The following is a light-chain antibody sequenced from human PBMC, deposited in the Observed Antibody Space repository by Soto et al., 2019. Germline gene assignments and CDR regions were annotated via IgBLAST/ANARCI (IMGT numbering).Light chain of an antibody. Sequence: QSVLTQPASVSGSPGQSITISCTGTSSDVGGYIYVSWYQQQPGKAPKLMIYEVSNRPSGVSTRFSGSKSGNTASLTISGLQAEDESDYYCSSYTSSNTPFVFGTGTKVTVL. CDR2: EVS. J-gene: IGLJ1*01. V-gene: IGLV2-14*01. CDR1: SSDVGGYIY. CDR3: SSYTSSNTPFV.